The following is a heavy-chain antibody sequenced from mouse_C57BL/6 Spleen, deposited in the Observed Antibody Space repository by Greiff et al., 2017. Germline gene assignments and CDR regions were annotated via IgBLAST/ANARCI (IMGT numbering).Heavy chain of an antibody. V-gene: IGHV6-6*01. CDR3: TFYDYVEGVCAY. CDR2: IRNKANNHAA. CDR1: GFTFSDAW. D-gene: IGHD2-4*01. J-gene: IGHJ3*01. Sequence: EVKVEESGGGLVQPGGSMKLSCAASGFTFSDAWMDWVRQSPEKGLEWVAEIRNKANNHAAYYAESVKGRFTISRDDSKSSVYLHMNSLRAEDTGIYYCTFYDYVEGVCAYWGQGTLVTVSA.